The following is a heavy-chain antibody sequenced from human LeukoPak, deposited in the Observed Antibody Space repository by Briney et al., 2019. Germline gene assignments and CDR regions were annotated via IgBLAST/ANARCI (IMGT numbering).Heavy chain of an antibody. D-gene: IGHD1-26*01. J-gene: IGHJ5*02. V-gene: IGHV4-61*01. CDR3: ARHSSAWAPFDP. CDR2: INHSGST. Sequence: SETLSLTCTVSGGSVRSGSYYWNWIRQPPGKGLEWIGEINHSGSTNYNPSLKSRVTISVATSKNQFSLNLNSVTAADTAVYYCARHSSAWAPFDPWGQGTLVTVSS. CDR1: GGSVRSGSYY.